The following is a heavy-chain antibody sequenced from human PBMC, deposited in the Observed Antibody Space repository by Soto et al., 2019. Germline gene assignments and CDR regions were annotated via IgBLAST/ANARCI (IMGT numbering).Heavy chain of an antibody. CDR2: ISYDGSNK. V-gene: IGHV3-30*18. Sequence: QVQQVESGGGVVQPGRSLRLSCAASGFTFSSYGMHWVRQAPGKGLEWVAVISYDGSNKYYADSVKGRFTISRDNSKNTLYLQMNSLRAKDTTVYYCAKDSRIVVVTAPYDYWGQGTLVTVSS. CDR1: GFTFSSYG. J-gene: IGHJ4*02. CDR3: AKDSRIVVVTAPYDY. D-gene: IGHD2-21*02.